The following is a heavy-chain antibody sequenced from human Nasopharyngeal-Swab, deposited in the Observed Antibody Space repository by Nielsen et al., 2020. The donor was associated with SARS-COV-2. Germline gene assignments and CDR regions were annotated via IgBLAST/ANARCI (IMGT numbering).Heavy chain of an antibody. J-gene: IGHJ3*02. V-gene: IGHV3-7*04. D-gene: IGHD2-21*02. CDR2: IKQDGSEQ. CDR3: ARESVVTGMDDATDI. Sequence: GESLKTSCAASGFPLSHYYMTWVRQPPGKGLEWVSNIKQDGSEQFYADSVKGRFTISRDNAKNSLYLQMDSLRADDTAVYYCARESVVTGMDDATDIWGQGTMVTVSS. CDR1: GFPLSHYY.